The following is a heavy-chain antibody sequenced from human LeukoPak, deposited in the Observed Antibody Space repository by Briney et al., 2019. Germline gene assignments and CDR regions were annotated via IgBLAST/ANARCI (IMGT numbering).Heavy chain of an antibody. J-gene: IGHJ4*02. CDR1: GGSISTGGYS. CDR2: IYYSGST. D-gene: IGHD3-10*01. V-gene: IGHV4-30-2*01. CDR3: ARSGYYGSGSFSNFDY. Sequence: PSETLSLTCAVSGGSISTGGYSWSWIRQPPGKGLEWIGYIYYSGSTYYNPSLKSRVTISVDRSKNQFSLKLTSVTAADTAVYYCARSGYYGSGSFSNFDYWGQGTLVTVSS.